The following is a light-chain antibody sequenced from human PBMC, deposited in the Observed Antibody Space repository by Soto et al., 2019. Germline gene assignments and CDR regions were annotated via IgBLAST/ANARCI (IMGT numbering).Light chain of an antibody. CDR1: QRLVYSDGNTY. V-gene: IGKV2-30*01. CDR2: KVS. CDR3: MQGTHWPPT. J-gene: IGKJ1*01. Sequence: DCVITQSPLCLPVILPEPACTSCTCRQRLVYSDGNTYLNWFQQRPGQSPRRLIYKVSNRDSGVPDRFSGSGSGTDFTLKISRVEAEDVGVYSCMQGTHWPPTFGKGTKVDIK.